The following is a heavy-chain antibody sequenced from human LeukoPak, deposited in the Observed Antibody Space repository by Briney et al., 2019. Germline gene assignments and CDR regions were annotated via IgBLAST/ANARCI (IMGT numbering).Heavy chain of an antibody. CDR2: INHSGST. CDR1: GGSFSGYY. Sequence: SETLSLTCAVYGGSFSGYYWSWIRQPPGKGLEWIGEINHSGSTNYNPSLKSRVTISVDTSKNQFSLKLSSVTAADTAVYYCARGLYGSGLWGAFDIWGQGTMVAVSS. J-gene: IGHJ3*02. V-gene: IGHV4-34*01. D-gene: IGHD3-10*01. CDR3: ARGLYGSGLWGAFDI.